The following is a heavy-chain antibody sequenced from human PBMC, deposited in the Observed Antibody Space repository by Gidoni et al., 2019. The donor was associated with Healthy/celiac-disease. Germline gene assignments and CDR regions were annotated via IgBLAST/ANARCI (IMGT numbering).Heavy chain of an antibody. CDR1: EYSFTSYW. CDR2: IYPGDSDT. J-gene: IGHJ6*02. V-gene: IGHV5-51*01. CDR3: ARHKVGAIADYYYGMDV. Sequence: EVQLLQSGAEVKQPGESLKISCKGSEYSFTSYWIGWVPQMPGKGLEWMGIIYPGDSDTRYSPSFQGQVTISADKSISTAYLQWSSLKASDTAMYYCARHKVGAIADYYYGMDVWGQGTTVTVSS. D-gene: IGHD1-26*01.